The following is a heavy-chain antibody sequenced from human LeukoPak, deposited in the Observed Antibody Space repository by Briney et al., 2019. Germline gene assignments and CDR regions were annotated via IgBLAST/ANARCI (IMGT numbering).Heavy chain of an antibody. V-gene: IGHV3-53*01. Sequence: SGGSLRLSCAASGFTVSTSYMSWVRQAPGKGLEWVSVLFRDDTTYYADSVKGRSTISRDNSKNTLYLQMNSLRAEDTAVYYCARAAYDSGSYIVNHDYWGQGSLVTVSS. J-gene: IGHJ4*02. CDR1: GFTVSTSY. D-gene: IGHD3-16*02. CDR3: ARAAYDSGSYIVNHDY. CDR2: LFRDDTT.